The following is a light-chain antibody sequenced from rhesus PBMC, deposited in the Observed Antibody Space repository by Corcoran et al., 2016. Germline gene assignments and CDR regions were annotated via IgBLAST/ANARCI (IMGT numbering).Light chain of an antibody. CDR1: QSVSSY. CDR3: QQYNNWDS. CDR2: GAS. J-gene: IGKJ2*01. Sequence: EIVMTQSPATLSLSPGERATLSCRASQSVSSYVAWYQQKPEQAPRPLIHGASSRATGIPDRFSGSGSGTDFTLIISSLEPEDVGVYYCQQYNNWDSFGQGTKVEIK. V-gene: IGKV3S9*01.